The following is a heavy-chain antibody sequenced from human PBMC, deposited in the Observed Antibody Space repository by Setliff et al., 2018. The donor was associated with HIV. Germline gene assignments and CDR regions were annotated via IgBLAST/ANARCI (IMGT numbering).Heavy chain of an antibody. J-gene: IGHJ3*02. CDR2: IRNIYEGGTS. CDR1: GFPFDKAW. D-gene: IGHD3-16*01. CDR3: TTDWGSVTDYVRAFDI. V-gene: IGHV3-15*01. Sequence: GGSLRLSCAASGFPFDKAWMTWVRQAPGEGLEWVGRIRNIYEGGTSDYAAPVRGRFTISRDDSENTVYLQMDSLKTEDTAVYYCTTDWGSVTDYVRAFDIWGQGTMVTVSS.